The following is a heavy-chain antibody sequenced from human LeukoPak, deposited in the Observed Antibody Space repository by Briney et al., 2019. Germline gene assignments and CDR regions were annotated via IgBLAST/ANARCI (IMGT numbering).Heavy chain of an antibody. J-gene: IGHJ4*02. V-gene: IGHV3-23*01. CDR3: AKDLYDILTGFDY. Sequence: GGSLRLSCAASGFTFSSYAMSWVRQAPGKGLERVSAISGSGGSTYYADSVKGRFTISRDNSKNTLYLQMNSLRAEDTAVYYCAKDLYDILTGFDYWGQGTLVTVSS. CDR2: ISGSGGST. D-gene: IGHD3-9*01. CDR1: GFTFSSYA.